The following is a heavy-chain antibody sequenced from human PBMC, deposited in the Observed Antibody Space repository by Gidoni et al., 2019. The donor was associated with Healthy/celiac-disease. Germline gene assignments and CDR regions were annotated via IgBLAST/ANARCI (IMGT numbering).Heavy chain of an antibody. J-gene: IGHJ4*02. CDR1: GFTFSSYA. V-gene: IGHV3-64*01. D-gene: IGHD3-22*01. Sequence: EVQLVESGGGLVQPGGSLRLSCAASGFTFSSYAMHWVRQAPGKGLEYVSAISSNGGSTYHANSVKGRSTISRDNSKNTLYLQMGSLRAEDMAVYYCARGLPYYYDSHPLFDYWGQGTLVTVSS. CDR3: ARGLPYYYDSHPLFDY. CDR2: ISSNGGST.